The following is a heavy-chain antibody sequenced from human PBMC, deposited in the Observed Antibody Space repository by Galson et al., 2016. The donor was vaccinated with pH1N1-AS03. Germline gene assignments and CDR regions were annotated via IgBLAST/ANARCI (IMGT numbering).Heavy chain of an antibody. D-gene: IGHD4-23*01. Sequence: SLRLSCAASGFTVSSSHMNWVRQAPGKGLEWVSIIYSGGTTYYADSVKGRFIVSRDNSKNTLYLQMNSLRAEDTAVYYCVKDFRWGGNSGYWGQGILVSVSS. J-gene: IGHJ4*02. CDR2: IYSGGTT. CDR1: GFTVSSSH. V-gene: IGHV3-66*01. CDR3: VKDFRWGGNSGY.